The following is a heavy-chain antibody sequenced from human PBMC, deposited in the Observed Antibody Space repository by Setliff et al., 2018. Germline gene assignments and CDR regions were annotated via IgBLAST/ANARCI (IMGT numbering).Heavy chain of an antibody. D-gene: IGHD4-17*01. J-gene: IGHJ3*02. CDR3: ARADLRDAFDI. V-gene: IGHV1-69*05. CDR1: GGTFSSYA. CDR2: IIPILGTA. Sequence: GASVKVSCKASGGTFSSYAISWVRQAPGQGLEWMGGIIPILGTANYAQKFQGRVTITTDEATSTAYMELGSLRSEDTAVYYCARADLRDAFDIWGQGTMVTVSS.